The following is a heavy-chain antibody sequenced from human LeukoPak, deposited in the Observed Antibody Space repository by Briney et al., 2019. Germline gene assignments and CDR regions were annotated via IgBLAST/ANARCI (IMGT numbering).Heavy chain of an antibody. Sequence: SENLSLTCTDSGGSISSYYWSWIRQPAGKGLEWIGRIYTSGSTHYNPSLKSRVTMSVDTSKNQFSLKLSSVTAADTAVYYCARAHTSLYYFDYWGQGTLVTASS. D-gene: IGHD2-2*02. V-gene: IGHV4-4*07. J-gene: IGHJ4*02. CDR1: GGSISSYY. CDR3: ARAHTSLYYFDY. CDR2: IYTSGST.